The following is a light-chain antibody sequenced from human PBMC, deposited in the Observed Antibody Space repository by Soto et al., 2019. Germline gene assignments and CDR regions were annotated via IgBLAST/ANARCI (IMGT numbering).Light chain of an antibody. CDR1: QSVSTW. CDR2: MAS. J-gene: IGKJ1*01. Sequence: DIQMTQSPSTLSASVGDRVTITCRASQSVSTWLAWYQQKPGKAPQVLISMASTLQSGVPPRFSGSGSGTDFTLAISSLQPEDSATYYCLQDINYPWTFGQGTKVDIK. CDR3: LQDINYPWT. V-gene: IGKV1-5*03.